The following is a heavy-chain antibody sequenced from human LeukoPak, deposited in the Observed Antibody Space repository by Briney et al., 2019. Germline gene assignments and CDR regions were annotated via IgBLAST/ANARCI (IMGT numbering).Heavy chain of an antibody. J-gene: IGHJ5*02. D-gene: IGHD4-17*01. CDR3: ARQTLDYGDYNNWFDP. Sequence: GESLKISCKPSGYSFTSYWIGWVRQMPGKGLEWMGITYPGDSDTRYSPSFQGQVTISADKSISTAYLQWSSLKASDTAMYYCARQTLDYGDYNNWFDPWGQGTLVTVSS. CDR1: GYSFTSYW. V-gene: IGHV5-51*01. CDR2: TYPGDSDT.